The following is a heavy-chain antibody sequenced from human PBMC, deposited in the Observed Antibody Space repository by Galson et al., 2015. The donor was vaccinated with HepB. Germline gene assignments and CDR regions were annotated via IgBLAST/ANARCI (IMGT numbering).Heavy chain of an antibody. CDR3: ARGTFCSGGSCSGSYFQY. Sequence: SLRLSCAASGFDFSDYWIHWVRQSPGKGLVWVARINIDGRRTSYADSVNGRFTISRDNSKNRMYLQMSSLGVDDTGFYYCARGTFCSGGSCSGSYFQYWGQGTLVTVSS. V-gene: IGHV3-74*01. CDR1: GFDFSDYW. D-gene: IGHD3-3*01. J-gene: IGHJ4*02. CDR2: INIDGRRT.